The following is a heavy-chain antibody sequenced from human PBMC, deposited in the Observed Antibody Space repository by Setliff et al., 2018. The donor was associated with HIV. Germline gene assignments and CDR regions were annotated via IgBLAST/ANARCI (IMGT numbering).Heavy chain of an antibody. CDR3: ARQGAVTGRSFDY. Sequence: SETLSLTCSVSGVSTSSSTYYWGRIRQPPGKGLEWIGYIFYTGSTYYNPSLKSRVTISVDTSKNHFSLRLSHVTAADTAVYYCARQGAVTGRSFDYWGQGALVTVSS. J-gene: IGHJ4*02. CDR1: GVSTSSSTYY. CDR2: IFYTGST. D-gene: IGHD6-19*01. V-gene: IGHV4-39*01.